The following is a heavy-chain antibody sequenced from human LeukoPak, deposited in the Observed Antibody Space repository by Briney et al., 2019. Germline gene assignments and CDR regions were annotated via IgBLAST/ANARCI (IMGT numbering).Heavy chain of an antibody. CDR2: IYYSGNT. J-gene: IGHJ4*02. CDR3: ARNFQAFTMFGVVLYYFDS. CDR1: DGSISSASYS. Sequence: PSETLSLTCTVSDGSISSASYSWGWIRQSPGTGLEWIGSIYYSGNTYYNPSLKSRVTISVDTSKNQFSLKVTSVTVADTAIYYCARNFQAFTMFGVVLYYFDSWGLGTLVTVSS. D-gene: IGHD3-3*01. V-gene: IGHV4-39*01.